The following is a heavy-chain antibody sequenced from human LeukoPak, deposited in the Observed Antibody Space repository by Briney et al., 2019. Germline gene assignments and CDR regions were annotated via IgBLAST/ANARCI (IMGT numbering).Heavy chain of an antibody. Sequence: SETLSLTCAVYNGSLGGDYWSWIRQPPGKGLERIGEINHSGYTNYNPSLESRVTISVDTSKNQFSLKLSSVTAADTAVYYCARVRSSSWYYFDYWGQGTLVTVSS. CDR2: INHSGYT. V-gene: IGHV4-34*01. CDR1: NGSLGGDY. D-gene: IGHD6-13*01. CDR3: ARVRSSSWYYFDY. J-gene: IGHJ4*02.